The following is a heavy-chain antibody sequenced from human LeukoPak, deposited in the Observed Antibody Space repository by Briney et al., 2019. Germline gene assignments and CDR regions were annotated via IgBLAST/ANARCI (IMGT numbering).Heavy chain of an antibody. CDR3: SYGSGSIDY. Sequence: SETLSLTCTVYGGSFSGYYWSWIRQPPGKGLEWIGEINHSGSTNYNPSLKSRVTISVDTSKNQFSLKLSSVTAADTAVYYCSYGSGSIDYWGQGTLVTVSS. CDR1: GGSFSGYY. J-gene: IGHJ4*02. CDR2: INHSGST. V-gene: IGHV4-34*01. D-gene: IGHD3-10*01.